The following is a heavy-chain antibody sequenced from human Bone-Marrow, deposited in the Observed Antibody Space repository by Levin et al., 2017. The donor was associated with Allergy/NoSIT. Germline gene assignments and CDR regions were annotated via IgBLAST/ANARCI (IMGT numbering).Heavy chain of an antibody. J-gene: IGHJ4*02. Sequence: SCAASGFTFSSSVMSWVRQAPGKGLEWVSGISGSGSSTYYADSVKGRFTISRDNSKNTLYLQMNSLRAEDTAVYYCAKNDPGGYGDFWGQGTLVTVSS. V-gene: IGHV3-23*01. CDR1: GFTFSSSV. CDR2: ISGSGSST. D-gene: IGHD5-12*01. CDR3: AKNDPGGYGDF.